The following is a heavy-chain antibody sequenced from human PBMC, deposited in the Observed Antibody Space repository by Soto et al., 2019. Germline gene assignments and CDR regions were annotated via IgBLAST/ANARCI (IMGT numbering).Heavy chain of an antibody. J-gene: IGHJ6*01. CDR3: VLIAARHDYGMDV. Sequence: QVQLVQSGAEVKKPGSSVKVSCKASGGTFSSYAISWVRQAPGQGLEWMGGIIPIFGTANYEQQFQGRVTITADKSASTAYMELSSLRSEDTAVYYCVLIAARHDYGMDVWGQGTTVTFSS. D-gene: IGHD6-6*01. CDR1: GGTFSSYA. CDR2: IIPIFGTA. V-gene: IGHV1-69*06.